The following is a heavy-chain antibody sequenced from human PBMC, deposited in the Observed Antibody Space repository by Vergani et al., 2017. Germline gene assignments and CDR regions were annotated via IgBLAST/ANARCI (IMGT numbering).Heavy chain of an antibody. CDR2: IIPILGIA. J-gene: IGHJ6*02. V-gene: IGHV1-69*02. Sequence: QVQLVQSGAEVKKPGSSVKVSCKASGGTFSSYTISWVRQAPGHGLEWMGRIIPILGIANYAQKFQGRVTITADKSTSTAYMELSSLRSEDTAGYYCARQGYCSSTSCYGYYYYYGMDVWGQGTTVTVSS. CDR3: ARQGYCSSTSCYGYYYYYGMDV. CDR1: GGTFSSYT. D-gene: IGHD2-2*01.